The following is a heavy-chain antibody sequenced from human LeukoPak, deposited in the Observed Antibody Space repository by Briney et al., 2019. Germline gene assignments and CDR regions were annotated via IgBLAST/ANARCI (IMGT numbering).Heavy chain of an antibody. D-gene: IGHD3-9*01. CDR2: ISYDGSNK. V-gene: IGHV3-30-3*01. CDR1: GFTFSSYA. CDR3: ARSYRARSFYGILTGYYTYFDY. J-gene: IGHJ4*02. Sequence: PGGSLRLSCAASGFTFSSYAMHWVRQAPGKGLEWVAVISYDGSNKYYADSVKGRFTISRDNSKNTLYLQMNSLRAEDTAVYYCARSYRARSFYGILTGYYTYFDYWGQGTLVTVSS.